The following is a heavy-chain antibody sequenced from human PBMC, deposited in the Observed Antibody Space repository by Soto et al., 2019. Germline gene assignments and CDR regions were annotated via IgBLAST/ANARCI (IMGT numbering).Heavy chain of an antibody. Sequence: SETLSLTCTVSGGSISRYYWSWIRQPPGTGLEWIGYIFYIGSTNYNPSLKSRVTISVDTSKNQFSLKLSSVTAADTAVYYCASINYYYGLDVWGQGTTVTVSS. V-gene: IGHV4-59*01. CDR2: IFYIGST. CDR3: ASINYYYGLDV. J-gene: IGHJ6*02. CDR1: GGSISRYY.